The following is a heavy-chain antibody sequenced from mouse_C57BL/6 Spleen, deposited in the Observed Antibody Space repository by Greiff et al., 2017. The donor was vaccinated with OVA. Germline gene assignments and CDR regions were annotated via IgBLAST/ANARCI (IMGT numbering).Heavy chain of an antibody. Sequence: VKLMESGPGILQSSQTLSLTCSFSGFSLSTSGMGVSWIRQPSGKGLEWLAHIYWDDDKRYNPSLKSRLTISKDTSRNQVFLKITSVDTADTATYYCARTNSNYDAMDYWGQGTSVTVSA. CDR3: ARTNSNYDAMDY. D-gene: IGHD2-5*01. J-gene: IGHJ4*01. CDR2: IYWDDDK. V-gene: IGHV8-12*01. CDR1: GFSLSTSGMG.